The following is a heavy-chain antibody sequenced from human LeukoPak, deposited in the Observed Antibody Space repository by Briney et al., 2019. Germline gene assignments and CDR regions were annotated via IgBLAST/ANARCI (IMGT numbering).Heavy chain of an antibody. J-gene: IGHJ4*02. CDR1: GFTFSSYA. CDR3: AKGAGIVVPGTILH. D-gene: IGHD6-19*01. Sequence: GGSLRLSCAASGFTFSSYAMHWVRQAPGKGLEWVAVISYDGSNQYYADSVKGRFTISRDNSKNTLYLQMNSLRAEDTAVYYCAKGAGIVVPGTILHWGQGILVIVSS. CDR2: ISYDGSNQ. V-gene: IGHV3-30-3*01.